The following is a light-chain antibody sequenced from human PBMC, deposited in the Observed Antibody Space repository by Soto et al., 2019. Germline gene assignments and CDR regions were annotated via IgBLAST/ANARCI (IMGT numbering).Light chain of an antibody. J-gene: IGKJ4*01. Sequence: EIVMTQSPATLSVSPGERATLSCRASQSVSSNLAWYQQKPGQAPRLLIYGASTRATGIPARFSGSGSGTEVTLTISSLQYEDFAVYYCQQYNNWPSSFGGGTTVEIK. CDR1: QSVSSN. CDR2: GAS. V-gene: IGKV3-15*01. CDR3: QQYNNWPSS.